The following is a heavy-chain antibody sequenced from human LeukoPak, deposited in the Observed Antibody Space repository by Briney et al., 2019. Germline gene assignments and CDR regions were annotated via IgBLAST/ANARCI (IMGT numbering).Heavy chain of an antibody. V-gene: IGHV1-18*01. CDR1: GYTFTSYG. Sequence: ASVKVSCKASGYTFTSYGISWVRQAPGQGLEWMGWISAYNGNTNYAQKLQGRVTMTTDTSTSTAYMELRSLRSDDTAVYYCARDPVEYSSSSGRSDYWGQGTLVTVSS. D-gene: IGHD6-6*01. CDR2: ISAYNGNT. CDR3: ARDPVEYSSSSGRSDY. J-gene: IGHJ4*02.